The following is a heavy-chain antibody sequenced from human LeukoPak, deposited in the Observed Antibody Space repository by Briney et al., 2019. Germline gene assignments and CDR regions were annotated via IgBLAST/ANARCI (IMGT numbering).Heavy chain of an antibody. J-gene: IGHJ4*02. CDR2: MYYSGTT. V-gene: IGHV4-39*01. D-gene: IGHD3-22*01. Sequence: TSETLSLTCSVSGDSISSSSYYWGWIRQPPGKGLEWIGSMYYSGTTYYNPSLKSRVTISVDTSKNQFSLKLSSVTAADTAVYYCARRRYYDSTGYNPTYYFDYWGQGILVTVSS. CDR1: GDSISSSSYY. CDR3: ARRRYYDSTGYNPTYYFDY.